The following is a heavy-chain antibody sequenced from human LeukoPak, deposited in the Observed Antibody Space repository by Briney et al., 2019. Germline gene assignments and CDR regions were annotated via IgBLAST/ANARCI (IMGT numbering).Heavy chain of an antibody. CDR3: ARVSTPYSSSWYGYFDY. V-gene: IGHV3-53*01. CDR1: GFTVSSNY. D-gene: IGHD6-13*01. CDR2: IYSAGTT. Sequence: SGGSLRLSCAASGFTVSSNYMSWVRQAPGKGLEWVSVIYSAGTTYYADSVKGRFTISRDNSKNTLYLQMSSLRAEDTAVYYCARVSTPYSSSWYGYFDYWGQGTLVTVSS. J-gene: IGHJ4*02.